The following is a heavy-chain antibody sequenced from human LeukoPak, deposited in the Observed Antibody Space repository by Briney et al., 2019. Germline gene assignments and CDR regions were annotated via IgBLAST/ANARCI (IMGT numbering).Heavy chain of an antibody. Sequence: SETLSLTCTVSGGSISSSSYYWGWIRQPPGKGLEWIGSIYYSESTYYNPSLKSRVTISVDMSKNQFSLKLSSVTAADTAVYYCARHSITMVRGVIIPVNWFDPWGQGTLVTVSS. J-gene: IGHJ5*02. V-gene: IGHV4-39*01. CDR1: GGSISSSSYY. D-gene: IGHD3-10*01. CDR3: ARHSITMVRGVIIPVNWFDP. CDR2: IYYSEST.